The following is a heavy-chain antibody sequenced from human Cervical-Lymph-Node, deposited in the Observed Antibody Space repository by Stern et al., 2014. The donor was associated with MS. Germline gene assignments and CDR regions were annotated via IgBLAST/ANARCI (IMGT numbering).Heavy chain of an antibody. J-gene: IGHJ6*02. CDR3: AKHYGSESPYGMDV. D-gene: IGHD3-10*01. Sequence: VQLVESGGGVVQPGTSLTLTCGASGFSFGNHAMHWVRQAPGKGLQWVAVISYDGSNQGYTDSVKCRFTISRDNSKSTLSLEMKSLSSEDTAVYYCAKHYGSESPYGMDVWGRGTTVTVSS. V-gene: IGHV3-30*18. CDR1: GFSFGNHA. CDR2: ISYDGSNQ.